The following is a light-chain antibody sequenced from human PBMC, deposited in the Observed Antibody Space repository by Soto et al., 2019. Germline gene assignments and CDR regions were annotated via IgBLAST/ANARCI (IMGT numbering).Light chain of an antibody. J-gene: IGLJ1*01. Sequence: SALAQHPRTSGSPGQSITIACPGTNSAVGSYNLVSWYQQHPGKAPKVIMYEVSERPSGVSDRFSGSKSGNTASLMISGLQAEDEADYYCCSYAGSTTQSYVFGSGTKVTVL. CDR2: EVS. CDR3: CSYAGSTTQSYV. V-gene: IGLV2-23*02. CDR1: NSAVGSYNL.